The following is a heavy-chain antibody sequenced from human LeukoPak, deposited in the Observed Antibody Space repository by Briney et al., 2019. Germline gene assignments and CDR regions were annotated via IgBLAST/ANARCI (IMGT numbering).Heavy chain of an antibody. J-gene: IGHJ5*02. CDR3: ARDRDYGDYGGFDP. CDR2: ISAYNGNT. CDR1: GYTFTSYG. Sequence: ASVEVSCKASGYTFTSYGISWVRQAPGQGLEWMGWISAYNGNTNYAQKLQGRVTMTTDTSTSTAYMELRSLRSDDTAVYYCARDRDYGDYGGFDPWGQGTLVTVSS. V-gene: IGHV1-18*01. D-gene: IGHD4-17*01.